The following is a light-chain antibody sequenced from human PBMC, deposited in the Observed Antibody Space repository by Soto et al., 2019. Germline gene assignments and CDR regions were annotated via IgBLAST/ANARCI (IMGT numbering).Light chain of an antibody. J-gene: IGLJ1*01. CDR3: SSYTSSSTTDV. CDR1: SSDVGGYNY. Sequence: QSVLTQPASVSGSPGQSITISCTGTSSDVGGYNYVSWYQQHPGKAPKLMIYDVSNRPSGVSNRFSGSKSGNTASLTISRLQAEDEAAYYCSSYTSSSTTDVFGTGTKLTVL. V-gene: IGLV2-14*01. CDR2: DVS.